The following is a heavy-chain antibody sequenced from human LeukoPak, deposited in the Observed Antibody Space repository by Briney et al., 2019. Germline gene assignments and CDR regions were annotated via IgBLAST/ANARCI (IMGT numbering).Heavy chain of an antibody. J-gene: IGHJ6*02. V-gene: IGHV3-21*01. CDR2: ITGDCNYI. D-gene: IGHD3-10*01. CDR3: ARDILLWFGEYYGMDV. Sequence: KPAGSLRLSCAASGFTFNDYTMTWVRQAPGKGLEWVSSITGDCNYIFYADSVKGRFTISRDNAKNTLYLQMNSLRAEDTAVYYCARDILLWFGEYYGMDVWGQGTTVTVSS. CDR1: GFTFNDYT.